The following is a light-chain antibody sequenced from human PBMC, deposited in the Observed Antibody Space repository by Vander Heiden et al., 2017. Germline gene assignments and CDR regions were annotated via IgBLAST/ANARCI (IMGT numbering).Light chain of an antibody. J-gene: IGLJ2*01. V-gene: IGLV1-40*01. CDR2: GNS. CDR1: SSNIGAGYD. CDR3: QSYDSSLSGSGVV. Sequence: QSVLTQPPSVSGAPGQRVTISCTGSSSNIGAGYDVHWYKQLPGTAPKPLIFGNSNRPSGFPDRFAGSKSGTSASLAITGLQAEDEAEYYCQSYDSSLSGSGVVFGGGTKLTAL.